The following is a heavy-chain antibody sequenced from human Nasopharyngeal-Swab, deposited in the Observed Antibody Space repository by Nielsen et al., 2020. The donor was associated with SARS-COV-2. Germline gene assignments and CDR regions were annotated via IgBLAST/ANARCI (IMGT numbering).Heavy chain of an antibody. CDR3: ARGIRPGPRATRGRYFDY. D-gene: IGHD1-26*01. J-gene: IGHJ4*02. Sequence: WIRQPPGKGLEWIGEINHSGSTNYNPSLKSRVTISVDTSKNQFSLKLSSVTAADTAVYYCARGIRPGPRATRGRYFDYWGQRTLVTVSS. V-gene: IGHV4-34*01. CDR2: INHSGST.